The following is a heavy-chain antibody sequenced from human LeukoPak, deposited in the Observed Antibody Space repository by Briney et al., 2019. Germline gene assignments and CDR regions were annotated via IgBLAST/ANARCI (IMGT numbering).Heavy chain of an antibody. V-gene: IGHV3-30*02. J-gene: IGHJ4*02. CDR1: GFTFSNYG. D-gene: IGHD6-13*01. Sequence: GGSLRLSCTASGFTFSNYGMHWVRQAPGKGLEWVTFLRYDGTNKYYADSVKGRFTISRDNSKNTLYLQMSSLRTEDTAVYYCVAAAAFPYYFDYWGQGTLVTVSS. CDR2: LRYDGTNK. CDR3: VAAAAFPYYFDY.